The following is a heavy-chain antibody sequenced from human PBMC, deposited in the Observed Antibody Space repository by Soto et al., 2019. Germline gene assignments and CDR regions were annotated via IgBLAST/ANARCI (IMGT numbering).Heavy chain of an antibody. V-gene: IGHV4-39*02. D-gene: IGHD3-16*02. J-gene: IGHJ4*02. CDR2: IYYSGST. CDR3: VRDHRYGDNWAFDY. Sequence: SETLSLTCTVSGGSISSSSYYWGWIRQPPGKGLEWIGSIYYSGSTYYNPSLKSRVTISVDTSKNQFSLKLSSVTAADTAVYYCVRDHRYGDNWAFDYWGQGALVTVSS. CDR1: GGSISSSSYY.